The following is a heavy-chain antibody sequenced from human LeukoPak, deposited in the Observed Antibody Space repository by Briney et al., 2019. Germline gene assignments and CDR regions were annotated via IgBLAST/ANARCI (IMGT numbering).Heavy chain of an antibody. J-gene: IGHJ6*03. CDR1: GYSISSGYY. CDR3: ARTTGTTSLYYYYYYMDV. Sequence: SETLSLTCTVSGYSISSGYYWGWIRQPPGKGLEWIGSIYHSGSTYYNPSLKSRVTISVDTSKNQFSLKLSSVTAADTAVYYCARTTGTTSLYYYYYYMDVWGKGTTVTVSS. V-gene: IGHV4-38-2*02. CDR2: IYHSGST. D-gene: IGHD1-1*01.